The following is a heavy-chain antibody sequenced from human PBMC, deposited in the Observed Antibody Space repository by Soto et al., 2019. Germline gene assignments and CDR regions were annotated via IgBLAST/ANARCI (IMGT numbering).Heavy chain of an antibody. J-gene: IGHJ6*03. Sequence: PGGSLRLSCAASGFTFSDYYMSWIRQAPGKGLEWVSYISSSGSTIYYADSVKGRFTISRDNAKNSLYLQMNSLRAEDTAVYYCASVRPGQLPYYYYYMDVWGKGTTVTVSS. CDR1: GFTFSDYY. V-gene: IGHV3-11*01. CDR3: ASVRPGQLPYYYYYMDV. CDR2: ISSSGSTI. D-gene: IGHD2-2*01.